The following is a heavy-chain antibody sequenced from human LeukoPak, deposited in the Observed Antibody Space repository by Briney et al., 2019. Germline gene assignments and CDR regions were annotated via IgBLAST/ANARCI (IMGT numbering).Heavy chain of an antibody. CDR1: GGSISSYY. J-gene: IGHJ6*02. CDR3: ARDGFGIDTKINYYYGMDV. Sequence: PSETLSLTCTVSGGSISSYYWSWIRQPAGKGLEWIGRIYTSGSTNYNPSLKSRVTMSVDTSKNQFSLKLSSVTAADTAVYYCARDGFGIDTKINYYYGMDVWGQGTTVTVSS. CDR2: IYTSGST. D-gene: IGHD3-10*01. V-gene: IGHV4-4*07.